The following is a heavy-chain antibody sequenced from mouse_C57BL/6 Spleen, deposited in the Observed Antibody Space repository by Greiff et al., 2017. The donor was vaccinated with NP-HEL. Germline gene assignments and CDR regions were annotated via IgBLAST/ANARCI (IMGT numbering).Heavy chain of an antibody. Sequence: EVHLVESGGDLVKPGGSLKLSCAASGFTFSSYGMSWVRQTPDKRLEWVATISSGGSYTYYPDSVKGRFTISRDNAKNTLYLQMSSLKSEDTAMYYCARELRLGAMDYWGQGTSVTVSS. J-gene: IGHJ4*01. CDR2: ISSGGSYT. CDR3: ARELRLGAMDY. CDR1: GFTFSSYG. D-gene: IGHD3-2*02. V-gene: IGHV5-6*01.